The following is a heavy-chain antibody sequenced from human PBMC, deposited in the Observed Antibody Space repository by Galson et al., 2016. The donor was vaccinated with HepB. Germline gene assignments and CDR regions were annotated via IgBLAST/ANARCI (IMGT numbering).Heavy chain of an antibody. V-gene: IGHV3-74*01. CDR1: GFNFSGYT. D-gene: IGHD3-10*01. CDR2: ISPDGSST. J-gene: IGHJ4*02. Sequence: SLRLSCAASGFNFSGYTMHWVRQAPGKGPVWVSRISPDGSSTSYADSVKGRFTISRDNAKNTLYLQMSSLRAEDTAVYYCARDFQFGSVSNGYWGQGTLVTVSS. CDR3: ARDFQFGSVSNGY.